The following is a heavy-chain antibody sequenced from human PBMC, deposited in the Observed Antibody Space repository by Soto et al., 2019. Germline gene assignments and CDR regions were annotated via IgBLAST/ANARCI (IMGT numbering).Heavy chain of an antibody. D-gene: IGHD3-22*01. CDR3: ARGPYDSSGYYADWYFDL. Sequence: KPSETLSLTCAVYGGSFSGYYWSWIRQPPGKGLEWIGEINHSGSTNYNPSLKSRVTISVDTSKNQFSLKLSSVTAADTAVYYCARGPYDSSGYYADWYFDLWGRGTLVTVSS. CDR2: INHSGST. V-gene: IGHV4-34*01. J-gene: IGHJ2*01. CDR1: GGSFSGYY.